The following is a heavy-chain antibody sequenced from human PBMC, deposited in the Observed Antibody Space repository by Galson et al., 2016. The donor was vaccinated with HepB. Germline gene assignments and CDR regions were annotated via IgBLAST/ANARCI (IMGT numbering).Heavy chain of an antibody. V-gene: IGHV3-30*18. D-gene: IGHD3-16*02. CDR3: AKDGFGIGDYVWGSYRPYYYGMDV. Sequence: SLRLSCAASGFTFSSYGMHWVRQAPGKGLEWVAVISYDGSNKYYADSVKGRFTISRDNSKNTLYLQMNSLRAEDTAVYYCAKDGFGIGDYVWGSYRPYYYGMDVWGQGTTVTVSS. J-gene: IGHJ6*02. CDR1: GFTFSSYG. CDR2: ISYDGSNK.